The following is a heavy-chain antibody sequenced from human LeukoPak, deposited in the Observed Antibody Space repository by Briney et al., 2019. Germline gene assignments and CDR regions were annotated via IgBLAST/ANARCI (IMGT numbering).Heavy chain of an antibody. Sequence: TGGSLRLSCAASGFTFSSYAMSWVRQAPGKGLEWVSAISGSGGSTYYADSVKGRFTISRDNSKNTLYLQMNSLRAEDTAVYYCAKDLSSSTRGEFFDYWGQGTLVTVSS. CDR3: AKDLSSSTRGEFFDY. D-gene: IGHD6-13*01. J-gene: IGHJ4*02. CDR2: ISGSGGST. V-gene: IGHV3-23*01. CDR1: GFTFSSYA.